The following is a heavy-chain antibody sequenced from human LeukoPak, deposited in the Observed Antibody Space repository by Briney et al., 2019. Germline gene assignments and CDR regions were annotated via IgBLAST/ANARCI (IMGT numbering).Heavy chain of an antibody. CDR3: ARVGYSMGCSKPDYFHN. V-gene: IGHV1-8*01. CDR2: MNPSSGNS. Sequence: ASVKVSCEASGYTFTTYEINWVRQAPGQGLEWMGWMNPSSGNSGFARKFQDRVTLTRNTSINTAYMELSGLTSEDTAVYYCARVGYSMGCSKPDYFHNWGRGPWSPSPQ. CDR1: GYTFTTYE. J-gene: IGHJ1*01. D-gene: IGHD6-19*01.